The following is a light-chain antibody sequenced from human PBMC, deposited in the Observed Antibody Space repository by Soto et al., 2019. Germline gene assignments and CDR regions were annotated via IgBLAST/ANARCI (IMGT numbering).Light chain of an antibody. CDR3: NSSSTGSTHV. Sequence: QSVLTQPASVSGSPGQSITVSCTGTSSDVGGYNFVSWYQQHPGKAPKLMIYEVNSRPSGVANRFSGSKSGNTASLTISGLLAEDEADYYCNSSSTGSTHVFGTGTKLTVL. J-gene: IGLJ1*01. CDR1: SSDVGGYNF. CDR2: EVN. V-gene: IGLV2-14*03.